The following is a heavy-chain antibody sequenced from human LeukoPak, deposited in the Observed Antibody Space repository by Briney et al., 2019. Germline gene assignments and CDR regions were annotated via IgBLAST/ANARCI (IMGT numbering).Heavy chain of an antibody. Sequence: PGGSLRLSCAASEFTVSNNYMSWVRQAPGKGLEWVSVLYSGGRAYYTDSVNGRFTISRDNSKNTLYLQMNSLRAEDTAVYYCAKGRGYGDYWGQGTLVTVSS. CDR2: LYSGGRA. D-gene: IGHD3-10*01. V-gene: IGHV3-66*01. J-gene: IGHJ4*02. CDR1: EFTVSNNY. CDR3: AKGRGYGDY.